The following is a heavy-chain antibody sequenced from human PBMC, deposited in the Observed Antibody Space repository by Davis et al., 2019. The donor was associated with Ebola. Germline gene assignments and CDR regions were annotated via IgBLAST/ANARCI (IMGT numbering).Heavy chain of an antibody. J-gene: IGHJ4*02. D-gene: IGHD3-22*01. V-gene: IGHV4-34*01. CDR2: INHSFRT. CDR1: GGSFSGHY. CDR3: ARGDSYYDPTGYYAGPEAPDH. Sequence: MPSETLSLTCSVSGGSFSGHYWSWLRQSPGKGLEWIGEINHSFRTIYNPSLKSRVTISLDTPKKQFSLRVSSVTVADTAVYYCARGDSYYDPTGYYAGPEAPDHWGQGTLVSVSS.